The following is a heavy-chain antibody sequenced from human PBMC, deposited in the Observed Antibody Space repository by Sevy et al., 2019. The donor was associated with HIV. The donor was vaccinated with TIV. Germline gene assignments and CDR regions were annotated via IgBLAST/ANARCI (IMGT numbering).Heavy chain of an antibody. D-gene: IGHD4-4*01. V-gene: IGHV3-15*01. CDR1: GFTFSNAW. CDR3: TTETDYSNYFYYYYGMDV. J-gene: IGHJ6*02. CDR2: IKSKTDGGTT. Sequence: GGSLRLSCAASGFTFSNAWMSWVRQAPGKGLEWVGRIKSKTDGGTTDYAATVKGRLTISRDDSKNTLYLQMNSLKTEDTAVYYCTTETDYSNYFYYYYGMDVWGQGTTVTVSS.